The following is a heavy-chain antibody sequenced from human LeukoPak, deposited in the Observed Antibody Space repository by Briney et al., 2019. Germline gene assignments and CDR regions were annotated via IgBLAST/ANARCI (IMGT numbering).Heavy chain of an antibody. Sequence: GGSLRLSCSSSGLTLSDNYMSWFRQAPGKGLEWVSSISSSSSYIYYADSVKGRFTISRDNAKNSLYLQMNSLRAEDTAVYYCARDPWYSSGWYWGISAFDPWGQGTLVTVSS. J-gene: IGHJ5*02. V-gene: IGHV3-11*06. CDR1: GLTLSDNY. D-gene: IGHD6-19*01. CDR2: ISSSSSYI. CDR3: ARDPWYSSGWYWGISAFDP.